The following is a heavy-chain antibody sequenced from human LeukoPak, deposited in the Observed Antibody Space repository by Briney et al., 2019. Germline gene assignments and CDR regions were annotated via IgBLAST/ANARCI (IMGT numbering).Heavy chain of an antibody. CDR3: ARDRDYGSGSYFGY. Sequence: SETLSLTCTVSGDSIRSLYWSWIRQPPGKGLEWIGYIHDRRATKYNPSLKSRVTISADTSKNQFSLKLSSVTAADTAVYYCARDRDYGSGSYFGYWGQGTLVTVSS. V-gene: IGHV4-59*01. J-gene: IGHJ4*02. CDR2: IHDRRAT. D-gene: IGHD3-10*01. CDR1: GDSIRSLY.